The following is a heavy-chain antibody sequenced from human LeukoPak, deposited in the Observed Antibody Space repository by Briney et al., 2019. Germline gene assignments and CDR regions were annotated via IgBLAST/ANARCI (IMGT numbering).Heavy chain of an antibody. CDR3: ATPYYYDSSGYYSLYYYYGMDV. CDR1: GFTVSSNY. V-gene: IGHV3-66*04. J-gene: IGHJ6*01. CDR2: IYSGGST. Sequence: GGSLRLSCAASGFTVSSNYMSWVRQAPGKGLEWVSVIYSGGSTYYADSVKGRFTVSRDNSKNTLYLQMNSLRAEDTAVYYCATPYYYDSSGYYSLYYYYGMDVWGQGTTITVSS. D-gene: IGHD3-22*01.